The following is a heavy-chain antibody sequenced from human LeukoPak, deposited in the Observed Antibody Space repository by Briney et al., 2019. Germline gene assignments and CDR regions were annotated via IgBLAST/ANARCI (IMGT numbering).Heavy chain of an antibody. CDR3: ARVGTSSLRDWFDP. CDR1: GFTFSSYE. V-gene: IGHV3-48*03. J-gene: IGHJ5*02. D-gene: IGHD2-8*01. CDR2: ISSSGSTI. Sequence: GGSLRLSCAASGFTFSSYEMNWVRQAPGKGLEWVSYISSSGSTIYYADSVKGRFTISRDNAKNSLYLQMNSLRAEDTAVYYCARVGTSSLRDWFDPWGQGTLVTVSS.